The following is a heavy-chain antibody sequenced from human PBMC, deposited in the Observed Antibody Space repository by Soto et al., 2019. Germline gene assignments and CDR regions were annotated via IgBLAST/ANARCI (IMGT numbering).Heavy chain of an antibody. CDR2: IIPIFGTA. CDR3: AREDSGWYTF. CDR1: GGSFSSYA. V-gene: IGHV1-69*13. J-gene: IGHJ4*02. D-gene: IGHD6-19*01. Sequence: SVKVSCKASGGSFSSYAISWVRQAPGQGLEWMGGIIPIFGTANYAQKFQGRVTITADESTSTAYMELSSLRSEDTAVYYCAREDSGWYTFGGQGTLVTVSS.